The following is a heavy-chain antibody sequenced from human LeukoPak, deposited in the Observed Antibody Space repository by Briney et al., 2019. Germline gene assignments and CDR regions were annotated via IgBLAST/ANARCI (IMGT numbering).Heavy chain of an antibody. V-gene: IGHV3-23*01. D-gene: IGHD3-10*01. Sequence: GGSLRLSCAASGFTFSSYAMSWVRQAPGKGLEWVSAISGSGGSAYYADSVKGRFTISRDNSKNTLYLQMNSLRAEDTAVYYCAGLLWFGELPPNWFDPWGQGTLVTVSS. CDR2: ISGSGGSA. CDR1: GFTFSSYA. CDR3: AGLLWFGELPPNWFDP. J-gene: IGHJ5*02.